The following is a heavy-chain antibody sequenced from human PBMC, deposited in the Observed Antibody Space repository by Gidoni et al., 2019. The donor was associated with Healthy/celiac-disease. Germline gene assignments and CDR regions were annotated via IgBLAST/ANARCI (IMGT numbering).Heavy chain of an antibody. D-gene: IGHD3-3*01. J-gene: IGHJ5*02. Sequence: QVQLVQSGSELKKPGASVKVSCKASGYTFTTYAMIWMRQVPGQGLDWMGWINPNTGNPTYAQGFTGRFVFSLDTSVSTAYLQISSLKAEDTAVYYCARAPGYYDFWSGYYMRGRGNWFDPWGQGTLVTVSS. CDR1: GYTFTTYA. CDR3: ARAPGYYDFWSGYYMRGRGNWFDP. V-gene: IGHV7-4-1*02. CDR2: INPNTGNP.